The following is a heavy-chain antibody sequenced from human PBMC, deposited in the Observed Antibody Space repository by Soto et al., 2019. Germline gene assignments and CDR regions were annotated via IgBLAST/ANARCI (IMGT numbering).Heavy chain of an antibody. D-gene: IGHD2-15*01. V-gene: IGHV3-48*01. CDR2: ISSSSSTI. CDR3: ASAYDCSGGSCYHFDI. CDR1: GFTFSSYS. Sequence: GGSLRLSCAASGFTFSSYSMNWVRQAPGKGLEWVSYISSSSSTIYYADSVKGRFTISRDNAKNSLYLQMNSLRAEDTAVYYCASAYDCSGGSCYHFDIWGQGTMVTVSS. J-gene: IGHJ3*02.